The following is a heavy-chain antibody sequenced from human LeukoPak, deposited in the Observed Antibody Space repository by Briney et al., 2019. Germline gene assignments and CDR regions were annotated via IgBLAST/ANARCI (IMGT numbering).Heavy chain of an antibody. J-gene: IGHJ4*02. V-gene: IGHV1-2*05. Sequence: ASVKVSCKSSGYTFTGYYIHWLRQAPGQGLEWMGRINPNIGDTNYSQKFQGRVTMTRDTSISTAYMELSRLRSDDTVVYYCARTDGVDYWGQGTLVTVSS. D-gene: IGHD4-17*01. CDR2: INPNIGDT. CDR1: GYTFTGYY. CDR3: ARTDGVDY.